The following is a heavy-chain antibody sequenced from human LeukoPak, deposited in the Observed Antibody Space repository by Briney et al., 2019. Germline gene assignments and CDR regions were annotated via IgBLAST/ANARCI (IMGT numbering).Heavy chain of an antibody. CDR3: VRGTGY. CDR2: ISSNGDNT. V-gene: IGHV3-64D*06. J-gene: IGHJ4*02. Sequence: GGSLRLSSSVSGFTFSTYVMHWVRQAPGKGLEYVSAISSNGDNTYYADSVKGRFTISRDNSKNTLYLQMSSLRADDTAVYYCVRGTGYWGQGTLVTVSS. CDR1: GFTFSTYV.